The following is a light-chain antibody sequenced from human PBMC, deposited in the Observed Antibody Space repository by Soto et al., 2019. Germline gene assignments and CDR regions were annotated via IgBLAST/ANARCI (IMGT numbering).Light chain of an antibody. CDR1: QSVSNK. Sequence: EIVLTQSPATLSVTPGETVSLSCRASQSVSNKLAWFQQKPGQAPRLLMSATSTRATGIPDRFSGGGSGTDFTLTISRLEPEDFAVYYCQQYDNSPLTFGGGTKVDIK. J-gene: IGKJ4*01. V-gene: IGKV3-20*01. CDR2: ATS. CDR3: QQYDNSPLT.